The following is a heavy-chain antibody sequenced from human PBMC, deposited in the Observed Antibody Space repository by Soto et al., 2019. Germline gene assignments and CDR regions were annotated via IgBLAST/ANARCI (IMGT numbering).Heavy chain of an antibody. CDR1: DWSFSGYY. J-gene: IGHJ6*02. CDR3: ARVSGIYYYGMDV. V-gene: IGHV4-34*01. CDR2: INHSGST. Sequence: SETLSLTCAVYDWSFSGYYWSWIRQPPGKGLEWIGEINHSGSTNYNPSLKSRVTISVDTSKNQFSLKLISVTAADTAVYYCARVSGIYYYGMDVWGQGTTVT. D-gene: IGHD3-10*01.